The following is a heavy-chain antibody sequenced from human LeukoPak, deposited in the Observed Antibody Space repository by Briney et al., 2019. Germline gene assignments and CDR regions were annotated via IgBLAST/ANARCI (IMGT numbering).Heavy chain of an antibody. J-gene: IGHJ6*02. Sequence: PGGSLRLSCAASGFTFSSYGMHWVRQAPGKGLEWVAVISYDGSNKYYADSVKGRFTISRDNSKNTLYLQMNSLRAEDTAVYYCARVGLRFLEWFDPYYYYGMDVWGQGTTVTVSS. V-gene: IGHV3-30*03. CDR1: GFTFSSYG. CDR3: ARVGLRFLEWFDPYYYYGMDV. D-gene: IGHD3-3*01. CDR2: ISYDGSNK.